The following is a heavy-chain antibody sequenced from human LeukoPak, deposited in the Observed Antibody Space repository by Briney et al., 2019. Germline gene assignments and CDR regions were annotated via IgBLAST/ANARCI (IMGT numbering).Heavy chain of an antibody. V-gene: IGHV1-69*04. CDR1: GGTFSSYA. CDR2: IIPILGIA. CDR3: ARFGSRSSTDYGMDV. J-gene: IGHJ6*02. Sequence: SVKVSCKASGGTFSSYAISRMRQAPGQGLEWMGRIIPILGIANYAQKFQGRVTITADKSTSTAYMELSSLRSEDTAVYYCARFGSRSSTDYGMDVWGQGTTVTVSS. D-gene: IGHD2-2*01.